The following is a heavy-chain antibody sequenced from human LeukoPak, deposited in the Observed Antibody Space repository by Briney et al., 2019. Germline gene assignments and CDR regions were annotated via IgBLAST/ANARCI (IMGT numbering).Heavy chain of an antibody. CDR2: INHSGRT. V-gene: IGHV4-34*01. CDR3: ARLVCGGDCYSDY. CDR1: GGSFSGYY. J-gene: IGHJ4*02. D-gene: IGHD2-21*02. Sequence: SETLSLTGAGYGGSFSGYYWSWLRQRPGKGLEWIGEINHSGRTNYNPSLKSRVTISVDTSKNQFSLKLSSVAAADTAVDCCARLVCGGDCYSDYWGQETLVTVSS.